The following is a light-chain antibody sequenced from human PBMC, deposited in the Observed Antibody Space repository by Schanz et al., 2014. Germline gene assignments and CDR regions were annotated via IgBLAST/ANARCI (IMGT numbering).Light chain of an antibody. J-gene: IGLJ3*02. V-gene: IGLV2-11*01. CDR3: CSYAGTFWV. Sequence: QSALTQPRSVSGSPGQSVTISCTGTSSDVGGYNYVSWYRQHPGKAPKLMIYDVSKRPSGVPDRFSGSKSGNTASLTISGLQAEDEADYYCCSYAGTFWVFGGGTKLTVL. CDR1: SSDVGGYNY. CDR2: DVS.